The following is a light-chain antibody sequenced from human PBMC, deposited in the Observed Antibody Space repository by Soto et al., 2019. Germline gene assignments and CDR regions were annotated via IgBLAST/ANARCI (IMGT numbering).Light chain of an antibody. Sequence: SALTQPASVSGSPGQSITISCTGTSSDVGSYNLVSWYQQYPGKAPKLMIYEGNKRPSGVSNRFSGSKSGNTASLTISGLQAEDEADYYCCSFAGTSIWVFGGGTKLTVL. CDR3: CSFAGTSIWV. CDR1: SSDVGSYNL. J-gene: IGLJ3*02. V-gene: IGLV2-23*01. CDR2: EGN.